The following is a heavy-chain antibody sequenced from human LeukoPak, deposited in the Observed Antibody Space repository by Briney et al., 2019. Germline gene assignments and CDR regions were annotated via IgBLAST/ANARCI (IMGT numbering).Heavy chain of an antibody. CDR1: GGSISSYY. J-gene: IGHJ4*02. CDR2: IYYSGST. Sequence: PSETLSLTCTVSGGSISSYYWSWIRQPPGRGLEWIGYIYYSGSTNYNPSLKSRVTISVDTSKNQFSLKLSSVTAADTAVYYCARVTNFNFDYWGQGTLVTVSS. D-gene: IGHD4-17*01. V-gene: IGHV4-59*01. CDR3: ARVTNFNFDY.